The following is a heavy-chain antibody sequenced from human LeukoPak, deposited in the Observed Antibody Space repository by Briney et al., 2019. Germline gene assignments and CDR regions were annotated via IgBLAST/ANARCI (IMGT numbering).Heavy chain of an antibody. Sequence: SETLSLTCTVSGGSISSSRFYWGWIRQPPGEGLEWIGTIFYSGSTYYNPSLRSRVTMSVDTSKNQFSLRLSSVTAADTAVYYCARQGYISGQGFRNNWFDPWGQGSLVTVSS. CDR2: IFYSGST. CDR3: ARQGYISGQGFRNNWFDP. V-gene: IGHV4-39*01. D-gene: IGHD6-19*01. J-gene: IGHJ5*02. CDR1: GGSISSSRFY.